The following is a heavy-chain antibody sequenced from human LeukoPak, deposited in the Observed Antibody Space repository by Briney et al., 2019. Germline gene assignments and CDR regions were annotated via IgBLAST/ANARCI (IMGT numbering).Heavy chain of an antibody. Sequence: ASVKVSCKASGYTFSDYYIHWVRQAPGQGLEWMGWINANSGDTNYAQKFQGRVTMTRDSSINTAHMELSRLRSDDTAVYWCARDAISRGIIDYWGQGTLVTVSS. CDR3: ARDAISRGIIDY. J-gene: IGHJ4*02. D-gene: IGHD3-10*01. CDR2: INANSGDT. V-gene: IGHV1-2*02. CDR1: GYTFSDYY.